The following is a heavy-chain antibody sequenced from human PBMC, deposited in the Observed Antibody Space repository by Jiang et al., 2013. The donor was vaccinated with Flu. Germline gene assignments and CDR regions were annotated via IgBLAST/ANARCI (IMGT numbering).Heavy chain of an antibody. CDR3: ARGDTSGGVDY. J-gene: IGHJ4*02. V-gene: IGHV4-4*02. CDR1: GGSISSNNW. CDR2: IYHSGSS. D-gene: IGHD6-19*01. Sequence: GPGLVKPSGTLSLTCAVSGGSISSNNWWSWVRQPPGKGLEWIGQIYHSGSSSYNPSLKSRVTISMDKSKNQFSLKVSSVTAADTAVYYCARGDTSGGVDYWGQGTLVTVSS.